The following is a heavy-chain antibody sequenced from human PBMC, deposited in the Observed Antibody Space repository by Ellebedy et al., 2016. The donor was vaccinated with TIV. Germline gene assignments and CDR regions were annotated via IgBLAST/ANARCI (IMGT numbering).Heavy chain of an antibody. Sequence: GESLKISCAASGFTVSSNYMSWVRQAPGKGLEWVSVIYSGGSTYYADSVKGRFTISRDNSKNTLYLQMNSLRAEDTAVYYCAIQGDYVEYDYWGQGTLVTVSS. J-gene: IGHJ4*02. CDR1: GFTVSSNY. D-gene: IGHD4-17*01. V-gene: IGHV3-53*01. CDR2: IYSGGST. CDR3: AIQGDYVEYDY.